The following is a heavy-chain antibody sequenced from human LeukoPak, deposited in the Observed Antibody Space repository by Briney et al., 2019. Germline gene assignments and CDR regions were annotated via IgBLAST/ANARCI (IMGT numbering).Heavy chain of an antibody. CDR1: GFTFSSYA. D-gene: IGHD6-19*01. CDR2: ISGSGGST. Sequence: GGSLRLSCAASGFTFSSYATSWVRQAPEKGLEWVSVISGSGGSTYYADSVKGRFTISKDNSKNTLYLQMNSLRAEDTAVYYCAKGQVAGPTNNRFDYWGQGTLVTVSS. J-gene: IGHJ4*02. CDR3: AKGQVAGPTNNRFDY. V-gene: IGHV3-23*01.